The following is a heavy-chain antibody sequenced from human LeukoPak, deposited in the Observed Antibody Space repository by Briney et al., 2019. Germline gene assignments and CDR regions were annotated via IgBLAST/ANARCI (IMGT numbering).Heavy chain of an antibody. CDR2: IYSGGST. CDR3: AKFRLIAVADHYFDY. D-gene: IGHD6-19*01. J-gene: IGHJ4*02. V-gene: IGHV3-53*01. Sequence: GGSLRLSCAASGFTVSSNYMSWVRQAPGKGLEWVSVIYSGGSTYYADSVKGRFTISRDNSKNTLYLQMNSLRAEDTAVYYCAKFRLIAVADHYFDYWGQGALVTVSS. CDR1: GFTVSSNY.